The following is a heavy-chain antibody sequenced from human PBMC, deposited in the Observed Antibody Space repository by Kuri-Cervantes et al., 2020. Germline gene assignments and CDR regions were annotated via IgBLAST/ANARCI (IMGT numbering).Heavy chain of an antibody. CDR2: IYHSGST. Sequence: SETLCLTCTVSGYSISSGSYWGCIRQPPGKGLEWIGSIYHSGSTYYNPCLKSRVTISVDTFKKQFSLKLRSVTAADTAVYYCARTYDTVTGNAFDIWGQGTMVTVSS. V-gene: IGHV4-38-2*02. CDR1: GYSISSGSY. CDR3: ARTYDTVTGNAFDI. D-gene: IGHD4-11*01. J-gene: IGHJ3*02.